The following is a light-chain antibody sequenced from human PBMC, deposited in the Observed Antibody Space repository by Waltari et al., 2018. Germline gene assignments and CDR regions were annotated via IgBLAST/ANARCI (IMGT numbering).Light chain of an antibody. CDR2: VNADGSE. J-gene: IGLJ2*01. Sequence: QLVLTQSPSASASLGASVKLTCTLSSGYSNYAIAWHQQQSEKGPRFLMKVNADGSEKKGDGIPDHFSGSSSGAERCLTISSLQSEDEADYYCQTWGAGIVVFGGGTTLTVL. V-gene: IGLV4-69*01. CDR1: SGYSNYA. CDR3: QTWGAGIVV.